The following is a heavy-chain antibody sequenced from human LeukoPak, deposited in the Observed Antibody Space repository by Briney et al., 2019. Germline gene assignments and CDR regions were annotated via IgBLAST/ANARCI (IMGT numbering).Heavy chain of an antibody. CDR2: IIPIFGTA. Sequence: SVNVSCKASGGTFSIYAISWVRQAPGQGLEWMGGIIPIFGTANYAQKFQGRVTITADESTSTAYMELSSLRSEDTAVYYCARTWSSGGYGMDVWGQGTTVTVSS. CDR1: GGTFSIYA. V-gene: IGHV1-69*13. J-gene: IGHJ6*02. D-gene: IGHD2-15*01. CDR3: ARTWSSGGYGMDV.